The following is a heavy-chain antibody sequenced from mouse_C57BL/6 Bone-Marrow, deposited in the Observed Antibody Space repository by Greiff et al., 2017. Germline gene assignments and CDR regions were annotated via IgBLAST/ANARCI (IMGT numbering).Heavy chain of an antibody. Sequence: VQLQQPGAELVMPGASVKLSCKASGYTFTSYWMHWVKQRPGHGLEWIGEIDPSDSYTNYNQKFKGKSTLTVDKSSSTTYMQLSSLTSEDSAVYYCARSWFAYWGQGTLVTVSA. CDR1: GYTFTSYW. CDR2: IDPSDSYT. V-gene: IGHV1-69*01. CDR3: ARSWFAY. J-gene: IGHJ3*01.